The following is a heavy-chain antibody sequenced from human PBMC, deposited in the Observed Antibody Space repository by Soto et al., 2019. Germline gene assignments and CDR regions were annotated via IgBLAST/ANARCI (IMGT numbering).Heavy chain of an antibody. Sequence: GESLKISCQVSGYTFTIYWIGWVRQMPGKGLEWMGIIYPSDSDTRYSPSFQGQVTTSADQSINTAYLQWDSLKASDTAIYYCARPANTVADHFDLWGQGTPVTVSS. D-gene: IGHD4-17*01. CDR3: ARPANTVADHFDL. V-gene: IGHV5-51*01. CDR1: GYTFTIYW. CDR2: IYPSDSDT. J-gene: IGHJ4*02.